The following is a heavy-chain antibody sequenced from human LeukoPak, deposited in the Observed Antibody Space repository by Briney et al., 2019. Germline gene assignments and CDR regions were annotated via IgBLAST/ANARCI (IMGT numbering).Heavy chain of an antibody. CDR2: ISGSGGST. CDR1: GFTFSSYG. Sequence: GGTLRLSCAASGFTFSSYGMSWVRQAPGKGLEWVSAISGSGGSTYYADSVKGRFTISRDNSKNTLYLQMNSLRAEDTAVYYCAKDRANRDAFDIWGQGTMVTVSS. J-gene: IGHJ3*02. V-gene: IGHV3-23*01. D-gene: IGHD1-14*01. CDR3: AKDRANRDAFDI.